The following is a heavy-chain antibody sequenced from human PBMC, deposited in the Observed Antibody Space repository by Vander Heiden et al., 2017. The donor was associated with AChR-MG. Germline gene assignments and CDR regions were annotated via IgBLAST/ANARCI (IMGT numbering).Heavy chain of an antibody. V-gene: IGHV1-2*02. CDR1: GYTFTGYY. Sequence: QVQLVQSGAEVKKPGASVKVSCKASGYTFTGYYMHWVRQAPGQGLGWIGWINPNSGGTNNAQKFQGRVTMTRDTSISTAYMELSRVRSDDTAVYYCATGYSPLNYYGMDVWGQGTTVTVSS. J-gene: IGHJ6*02. CDR3: ATGYSPLNYYGMDV. D-gene: IGHD6-13*01. CDR2: INPNSGGT.